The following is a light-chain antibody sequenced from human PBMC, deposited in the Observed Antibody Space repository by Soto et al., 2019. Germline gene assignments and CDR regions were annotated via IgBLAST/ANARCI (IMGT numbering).Light chain of an antibody. CDR2: TNN. J-gene: IGLJ2*01. CDR1: SSNIGSYT. V-gene: IGLV1-44*01. Sequence: QAVVTQPPSASGTPGQTVTISCSGSSSNIGSYTVNWYRQLPGTAPHLLIYTNNQRPSGVPDRFSGSKSGTSASLAISGVQSEDEADYYCAAWDDSLDGPVFGGGTKLTVL. CDR3: AAWDDSLDGPV.